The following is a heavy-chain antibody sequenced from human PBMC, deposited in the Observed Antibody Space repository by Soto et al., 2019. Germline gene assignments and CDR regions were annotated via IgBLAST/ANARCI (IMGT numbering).Heavy chain of an antibody. CDR2: IKQDGSEK. D-gene: IGHD2-2*01. V-gene: IGHV3-7*05. Sequence: EVQLVESGGGLVQPGGSLRLSCAASGFTFSSYWMSWVRQAPGKGLEWVANIKQDGSEKYYVDSVKGRFTISRDNAKNSLYLQMNSLRAEDTAVYYCASDWVVPAAMPYYYYGMDVWGQGTTVTVSS. CDR1: GFTFSSYW. CDR3: ASDWVVPAAMPYYYYGMDV. J-gene: IGHJ6*02.